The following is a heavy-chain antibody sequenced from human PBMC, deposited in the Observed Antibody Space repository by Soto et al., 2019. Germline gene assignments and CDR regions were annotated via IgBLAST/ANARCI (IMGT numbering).Heavy chain of an antibody. J-gene: IGHJ4*02. CDR2: IFSGDST. V-gene: IGHV3-66*01. Sequence: EVQLVESGGGLVQPGGSLRLSCAASGFTVSGNYMNWVRQAPGKGLEWVSVIFSGDSTYYTDSVKGRFTISRDNSKNTVDLQMNGLRAEDTAVYYCARDMGGYSYGTLDYWGQGTLVTVSS. CDR1: GFTVSGNY. CDR3: ARDMGGYSYGTLDY. D-gene: IGHD5-18*01.